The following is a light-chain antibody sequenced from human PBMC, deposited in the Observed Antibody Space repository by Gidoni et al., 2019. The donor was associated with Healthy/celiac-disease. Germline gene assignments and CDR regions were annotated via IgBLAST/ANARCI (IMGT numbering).Light chain of an antibody. J-gene: IGKJ2*01. V-gene: IGKV3-20*01. CDR3: QQYGSSPLYT. CDR2: GAS. CDR1: QSVSSSY. Sequence: EIVLTQSPGTLSLPPGERATLSCRASQSVSSSYLAWYQQKPGQAPRLLIYGASSRATGIPDRFSGSGSGTDFTLTISRLDPEDFAVYYCQQYGSSPLYTFGQGTKLEIK.